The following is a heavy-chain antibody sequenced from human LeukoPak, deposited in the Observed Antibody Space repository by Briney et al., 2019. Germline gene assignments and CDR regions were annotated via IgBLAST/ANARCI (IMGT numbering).Heavy chain of an antibody. V-gene: IGHV4-31*03. J-gene: IGHJ2*01. CDR3: ARGTVTTTYWYFDL. CDR2: IYYDAGA. CDR1: GASVSATNYY. Sequence: SETLSLTCTVSGASVSATNYYWSWLRQHPGKGPEWIAYIYYDAGAYYNPSLESRVTISLDSSANQFSLGLSSVTAADTAVYYCARGTVTTTYWYFDLWGRGTLVTVSS. D-gene: IGHD4-17*01.